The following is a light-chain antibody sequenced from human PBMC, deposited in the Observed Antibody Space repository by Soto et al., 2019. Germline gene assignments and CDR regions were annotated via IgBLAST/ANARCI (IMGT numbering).Light chain of an antibody. J-gene: IGKJ2*01. Sequence: DIVMTQSPDSLAVSLGERATINCKSSQSVLYSSNNKNYLAWYQQKPGQSPKMLISWASTRDFGVPDRFSGSGSGTEFTLTISRLQAEDVAVYYCQQYYSSPLTFGQGTKLEI. CDR3: QQYYSSPLT. CDR2: WAS. V-gene: IGKV4-1*01. CDR1: QSVLYSSNNKNY.